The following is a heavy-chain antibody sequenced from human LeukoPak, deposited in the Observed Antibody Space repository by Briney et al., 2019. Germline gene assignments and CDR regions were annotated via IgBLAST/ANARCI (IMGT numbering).Heavy chain of an antibody. J-gene: IGHJ4*02. CDR2: ISGSGGST. CDR3: AKGAGIAAAGAGDFDY. CDR1: GFTFSSYA. D-gene: IGHD6-13*01. V-gene: IGHV3-23*01. Sequence: GGSLRLSCAASGFTFSSYAMSWVRQAPGKGLEWVSAISGSGGSTYYADSVKGRFTISRDNSKNTLYLQMNSLRAEDTAVYYCAKGAGIAAAGAGDFDYWGQGTQVTVSS.